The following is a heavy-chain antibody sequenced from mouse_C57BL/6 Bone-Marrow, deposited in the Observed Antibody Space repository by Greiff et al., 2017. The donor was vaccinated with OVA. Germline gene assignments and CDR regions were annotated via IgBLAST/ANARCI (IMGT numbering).Heavy chain of an antibody. D-gene: IGHD3-3*01. J-gene: IGHJ4*01. V-gene: IGHV1-52*01. CDR1: GYTFTSYW. Sequence: VQLQQPGAELVRPGSSVKLSCKASGYTFTSYWMHWVKQRPIQGLEWIGNIDPSDSETHYNQKFKDKATLTVDKSSSTAYMQLSSLTSEDSAVYYCAREGPPYYYAMDYWGQGTSVTVSS. CDR3: AREGPPYYYAMDY. CDR2: IDPSDSET.